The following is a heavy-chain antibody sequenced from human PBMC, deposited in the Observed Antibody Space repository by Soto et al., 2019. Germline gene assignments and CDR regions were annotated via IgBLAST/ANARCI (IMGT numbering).Heavy chain of an antibody. Sequence: QVTLKESGPVLVKPTETLTLTCTVSGFSLGNGRMGVSWIRQPPGKPLEWLAHFFSDAERSYSASMQSRFTMSMDTSGSQVVLIMTNMDPVDTATYYCARMDDDSYYYAMDVLGQGTTVTVSS. CDR2: FFSDAER. CDR1: GFSLGNGRMG. CDR3: ARMDDDSYYYAMDV. D-gene: IGHD3-3*01. J-gene: IGHJ6*02. V-gene: IGHV2-26*01.